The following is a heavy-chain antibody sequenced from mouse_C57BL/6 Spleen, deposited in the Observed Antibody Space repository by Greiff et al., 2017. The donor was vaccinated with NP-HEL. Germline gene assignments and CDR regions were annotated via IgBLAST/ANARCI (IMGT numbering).Heavy chain of an antibody. CDR1: GYTFTDYY. Sequence: VQLQQSGPELVKPGASVKISCKASGYTFTDYYMNWVKQSHGKSLEWIGDINPNNGGTSYNQKFKGKATLTVDKSSSTAYMELRSLTSEDSAVYYCARNYGSSFLYWGQGTLVTVSA. CDR3: ARNYGSSFLY. D-gene: IGHD1-1*01. CDR2: INPNNGGT. V-gene: IGHV1-26*01. J-gene: IGHJ3*01.